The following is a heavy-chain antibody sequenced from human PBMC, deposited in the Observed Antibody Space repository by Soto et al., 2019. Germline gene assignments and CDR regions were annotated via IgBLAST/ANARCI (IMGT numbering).Heavy chain of an antibody. V-gene: IGHV1-69*01. CDR2: IIPVFGTA. Sequence: QEQLVQSGAEVKKPGSSVKVSCKASGGLFSSYAISWVRQAPGQGLEWMGGIIPVFGTANYAQKFQGRVTITADESTSTVYMELRSLRLEDTAVYYCARGGFSSSYRFDHWGQGTLVTVSS. CDR1: GGLFSSYA. CDR3: ARGGFSSSYRFDH. J-gene: IGHJ4*02. D-gene: IGHD6-6*01.